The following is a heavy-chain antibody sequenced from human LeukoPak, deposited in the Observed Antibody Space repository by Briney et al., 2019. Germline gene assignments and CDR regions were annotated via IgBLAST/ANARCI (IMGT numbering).Heavy chain of an antibody. V-gene: IGHV3-21*01. CDR1: GFTFSSYS. CDR2: ISSSSSYI. J-gene: IGHJ5*02. D-gene: IGHD6-19*01. Sequence: GGSLRLSCAASGFTFSSYSMNWVRQAPGKGLEWVSSISSSSSYIYYADSVKGRFTISRDNAKNSLYLQMNSLRAEDTAVYYCARDPAVAGTGYNRFDPWGQGTLVTVSS. CDR3: ARDPAVAGTGYNRFDP.